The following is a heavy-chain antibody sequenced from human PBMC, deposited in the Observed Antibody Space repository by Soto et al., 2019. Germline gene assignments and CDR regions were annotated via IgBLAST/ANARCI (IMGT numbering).Heavy chain of an antibody. CDR2: IWYDDNNK. V-gene: IGHV3-33*01. Sequence: QEQLVESGGGVGQPGRSLRLSCAASGFTFTSYGMHWVRQAPGKGLEWVALIWYDDNNKNYADSVKGRFTISRDNTKNTLYLQMTSLRAEDTAVYYCARPRVAISGGMDVWGQGTTVTVSS. CDR1: GFTFTSYG. J-gene: IGHJ6*02. D-gene: IGHD3-9*01. CDR3: ARPRVAISGGMDV.